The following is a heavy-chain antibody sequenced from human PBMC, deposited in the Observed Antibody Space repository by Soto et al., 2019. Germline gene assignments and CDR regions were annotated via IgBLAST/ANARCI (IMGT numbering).Heavy chain of an antibody. Sequence: GASVKVSCKASGYTFTSYGISWVRQAPGQGLEWMGWISAYNGNTNYAQKLQGRVTMTTDTSTSTAYMELRSLRSDDTALYYCAGVEAMVRALTSYYYGMDVWGQGTTVAVSS. V-gene: IGHV1-18*01. D-gene: IGHD3-10*01. J-gene: IGHJ6*02. CDR2: ISAYNGNT. CDR1: GYTFTSYG. CDR3: AGVEAMVRALTSYYYGMDV.